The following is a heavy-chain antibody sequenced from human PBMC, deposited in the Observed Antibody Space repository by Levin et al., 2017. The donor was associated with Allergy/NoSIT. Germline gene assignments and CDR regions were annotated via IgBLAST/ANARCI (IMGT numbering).Heavy chain of an antibody. V-gene: IGHV3-30-3*01. D-gene: IGHD6-19*01. J-gene: IGHJ4*02. CDR3: AREGYSSGVAGAFDH. Sequence: GESLKISCAASGFTFSSYVFYWVRQAPGKGLEWVAAISSDGSNKYYADSVKGRFTISRDNSKDTLSLQMNSLGPEDTAGYYCAREGYSSGVAGAFDHWGQGTLVTVSS. CDR2: ISSDGSNK. CDR1: GFTFSSYV.